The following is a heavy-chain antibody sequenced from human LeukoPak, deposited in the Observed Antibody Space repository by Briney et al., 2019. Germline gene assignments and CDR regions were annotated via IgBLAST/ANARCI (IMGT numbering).Heavy chain of an antibody. CDR3: AKDYRIGYSNHFDY. CDR2: IYESGQTT. V-gene: IGHV3-23*01. J-gene: IGHJ4*02. Sequence: GGSLRLSCVGSGFTFSSYYMGWVRQAPEKGLEWVSGIYESGQTTHYADLVKGRFSIFRDTSKNSLYLQMYSLRGEDTTMYYCAKDYRIGYSNHFDYWGQGALVTVSS. CDR1: GFTFSSYY. D-gene: IGHD2-21*01.